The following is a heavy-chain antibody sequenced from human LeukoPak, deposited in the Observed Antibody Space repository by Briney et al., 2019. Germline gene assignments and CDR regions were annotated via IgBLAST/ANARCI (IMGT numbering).Heavy chain of an antibody. D-gene: IGHD3-16*02. Sequence: GGSLRLSCAASGFTFSSYAMSWVRQAPGKGLEWVSVISGSGGSTYYADSVKGRFTISRDNSKNTLYLQMNSLRAEDTAVYYCAKDLAMITFGGVIVPNWFDPWGQGTLVTVSS. CDR2: ISGSGGST. V-gene: IGHV3-23*01. CDR1: GFTFSSYA. J-gene: IGHJ5*02. CDR3: AKDLAMITFGGVIVPNWFDP.